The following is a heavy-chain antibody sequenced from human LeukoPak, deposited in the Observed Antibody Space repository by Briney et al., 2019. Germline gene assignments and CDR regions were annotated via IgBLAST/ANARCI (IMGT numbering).Heavy chain of an antibody. D-gene: IGHD1-26*01. CDR2: IDWDDDK. Sequence: SGPTLVNPTQTLTLTCTFSGFSLSTSGMCESWIRQPPGKALEWLARIDWDDDKYYSTSLKTRLTISKDTSKNQVVLTMTNMDPVDTATYYCARMSGELLQSFDIWGQGTMVTVSS. CDR1: GFSLSTSGMC. CDR3: ARMSGELLQSFDI. J-gene: IGHJ3*02. V-gene: IGHV2-70*11.